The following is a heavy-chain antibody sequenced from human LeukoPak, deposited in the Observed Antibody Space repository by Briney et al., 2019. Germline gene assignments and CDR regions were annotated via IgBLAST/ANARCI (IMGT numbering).Heavy chain of an antibody. J-gene: IGHJ6*02. CDR1: GFTFSSYG. V-gene: IGHV3-30*18. CDR3: AKDALGATTLGGYYYGMDV. Sequence: PGGSLRLSCAASGFTFSSYGMHWVRQAPGKGLEWVAVISYDGSNKYYADSVKGRFTISRDNSKNTLYLQMNSLRAEDTAVYYCAKDALGATTLGGYYYGMDVWGQGTTVTVSS. CDR2: ISYDGSNK. D-gene: IGHD2-15*01.